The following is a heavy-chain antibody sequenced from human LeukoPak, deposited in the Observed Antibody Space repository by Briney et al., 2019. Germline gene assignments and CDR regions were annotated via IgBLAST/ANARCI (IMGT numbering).Heavy chain of an antibody. J-gene: IGHJ4*02. Sequence: ASVKVSCKASGYTFTSYAMHWVRQAPGQRLEWMGWINAGNGNTKYLQKFQGRVTITRDTSASTAYMELSSLRSEDTAVYYCARSHRMTTVTTFDYWGQGTLVTVPS. CDR3: ARSHRMTTVTTFDY. CDR1: GYTFTSYA. D-gene: IGHD4-17*01. CDR2: INAGNGNT. V-gene: IGHV1-3*01.